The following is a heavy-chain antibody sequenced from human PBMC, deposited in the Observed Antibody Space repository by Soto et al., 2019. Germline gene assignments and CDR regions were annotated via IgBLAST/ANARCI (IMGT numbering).Heavy chain of an antibody. CDR2: INPSGGST. Sequence: EASVKVSCKSSGYTFTDYYIHWVRQAPGQGLEWMGLINPSGGSTSYAQKFQGRVTMTRDTSTSTVYMELSSLRSEDTAVYYCATAAYSTSWYDFWGQGTLVTVSS. CDR1: GYTFTDYY. V-gene: IGHV1-46*01. D-gene: IGHD6-13*01. J-gene: IGHJ5*01. CDR3: ATAAYSTSWYDF.